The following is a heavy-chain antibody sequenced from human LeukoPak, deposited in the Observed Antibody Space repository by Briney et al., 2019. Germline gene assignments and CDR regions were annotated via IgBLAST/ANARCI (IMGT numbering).Heavy chain of an antibody. CDR2: INPNSGGT. CDR3: AKDLDYTTYGYYFDY. Sequence: ASVKVSCKASGYTFTGYYMHWVRQAPGQGLEWMGWINPNSGGTNSVQKFQGRVTMTRDTSISTAYMELSSLRADDTAVYYCAKDLDYTTYGYYFDYWGQGTLVTVSS. V-gene: IGHV1-2*02. CDR1: GYTFTGYY. J-gene: IGHJ4*02. D-gene: IGHD4-11*01.